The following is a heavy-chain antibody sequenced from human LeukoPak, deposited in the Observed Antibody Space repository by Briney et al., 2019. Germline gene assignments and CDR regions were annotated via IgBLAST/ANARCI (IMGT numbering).Heavy chain of an antibody. CDR3: ARDHYYDSSGYYYEGAFDI. Sequence: EASVKVSCKASGGTFSSYAISWVRQAPGQGLEWMGGIIPIFGTANYAQKFQGRVTITADESTSTAYMELSSLRSEDTAVYYCARDHYYDSSGYYYEGAFDIWGQGTMVTVSS. CDR2: IIPIFGTA. J-gene: IGHJ3*02. V-gene: IGHV1-69*13. D-gene: IGHD3-22*01. CDR1: GGTFSSYA.